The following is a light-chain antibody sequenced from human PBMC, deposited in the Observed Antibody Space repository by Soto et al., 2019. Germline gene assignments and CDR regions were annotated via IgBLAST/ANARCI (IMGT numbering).Light chain of an antibody. Sequence: DIQMTQSPSSLSASVGDRVTITCQASQDITNYLNWYQQKPGKAPNLLIYDASNLETGVPSRFSGSGSGTHFTFTIWSLQPEDFATYFCQQGNSFPLAFGGGTKVEIK. CDR1: QDITNY. CDR2: DAS. J-gene: IGKJ4*01. CDR3: QQGNSFPLA. V-gene: IGKV1-33*01.